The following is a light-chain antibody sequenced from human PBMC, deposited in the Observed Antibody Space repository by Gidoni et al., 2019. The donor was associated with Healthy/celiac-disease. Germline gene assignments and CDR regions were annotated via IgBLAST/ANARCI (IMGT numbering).Light chain of an antibody. J-gene: IGKJ3*01. V-gene: IGKV2-28*01. Sequence: DIVRTQSPLSLPVTPGEPASISCRSSQSLLHSNGYNYWDWYLQKPGQSPQLLIYLGSNRASGVPDRFSGSGSGTAFTLNISRVEAEDVGVYYCMQALQTPLTFGPGTKVDIK. CDR2: LGS. CDR1: QSLLHSNGYNY. CDR3: MQALQTPLT.